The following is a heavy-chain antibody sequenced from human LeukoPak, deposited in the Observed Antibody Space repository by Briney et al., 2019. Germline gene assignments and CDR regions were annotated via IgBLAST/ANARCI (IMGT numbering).Heavy chain of an antibody. CDR2: ISWNSGSI. V-gene: IGHV3-9*01. Sequence: GRSLRLSCAASGFTFDDYAMHWVRQAPGKGLEWVSGISWNSGSIGYADSVKGRFTISRDNAKNSLYLQMNSLRAEDTALYYCAKDGEGFLEWLLDYWGQGTLVTVSS. CDR3: AKDGEGFLEWLLDY. D-gene: IGHD3-3*01. CDR1: GFTFDDYA. J-gene: IGHJ4*02.